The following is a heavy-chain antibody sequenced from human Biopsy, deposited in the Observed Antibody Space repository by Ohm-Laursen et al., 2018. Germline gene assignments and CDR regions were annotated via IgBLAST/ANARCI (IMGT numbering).Heavy chain of an antibody. CDR1: GVTLSGYG. CDR3: ATELLPPGVGGPWLDS. Sequence: SLRLSCAASGVTLSGYGMNWVRQAPGKGLEWVSSISASSSYIHYADSVKGRFTVSRDNTKNSLYLQMNSLRAADTAIYYCATELLPPGVGGPWLDSWGQGTTVTVSS. J-gene: IGHJ5*01. V-gene: IGHV3-21*06. CDR2: ISASSSYI. D-gene: IGHD3-10*01.